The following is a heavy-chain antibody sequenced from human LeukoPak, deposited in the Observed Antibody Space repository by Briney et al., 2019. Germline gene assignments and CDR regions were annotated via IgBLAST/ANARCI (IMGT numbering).Heavy chain of an antibody. CDR2: ISSSSSYI. D-gene: IGHD5-12*01. CDR1: GFTFSSYS. Sequence: GGSLRLSCAASGFTFSSYSMTWVRQAPGKGLEWVSSISSSSSYIYYADSVKGRFTISRDNAKNSLYLQMNSLRAEDTAVYFCAVKGGYNDLDAPFDYWGPGTLVTVSS. J-gene: IGHJ4*02. CDR3: AVKGGYNDLDAPFDY. V-gene: IGHV3-21*01.